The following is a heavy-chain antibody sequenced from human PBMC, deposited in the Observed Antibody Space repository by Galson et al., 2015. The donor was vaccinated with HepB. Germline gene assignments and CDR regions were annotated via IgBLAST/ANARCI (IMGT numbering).Heavy chain of an antibody. Sequence: SVKVSCKASGYNFTNYAMNWVRQAPGQGLERMGWINTNTGNPTYAQDFTGRFVFSLDTSVSTAYLQISSLKAEDTAVYYCARDGARRFYNWFDPWGQGTLVTISS. CDR1: GYNFTNYA. J-gene: IGHJ5*02. V-gene: IGHV7-4-1*02. CDR3: ARDGARRFYNWFDP. D-gene: IGHD1-14*01. CDR2: INTNTGNP.